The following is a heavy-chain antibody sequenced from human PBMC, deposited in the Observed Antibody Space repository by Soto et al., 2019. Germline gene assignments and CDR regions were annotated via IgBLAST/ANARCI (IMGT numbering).Heavy chain of an antibody. D-gene: IGHD6-13*01. CDR1: GGSISSGGYS. Sequence: QLQLQESGSGLVKPSQTLSLTCAVSGGSISSGGYSWSWIRQPPGKGLEWIGYIYHSGSTYYNPSLKRRVTISVDRSKNQFSLKLSSVTAADTAVYYCARAVRDGSSWTSEYWGQGTLVTVSS. CDR2: IYHSGST. J-gene: IGHJ4*02. CDR3: ARAVRDGSSWTSEY. V-gene: IGHV4-30-2*01.